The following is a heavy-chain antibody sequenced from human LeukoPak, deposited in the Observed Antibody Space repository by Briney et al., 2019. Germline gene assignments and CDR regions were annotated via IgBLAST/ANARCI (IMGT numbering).Heavy chain of an antibody. CDR1: GGTFSSYA. V-gene: IGHV1-18*01. CDR3: TRDLCAIEPAAPCYYFDY. J-gene: IGHJ4*02. Sequence: GASVKVSCKASGGTFSSYAISWVRQAPGQGLEWVGWSSAYNGNTKYAQRFQGRVTMATDTSTRTAHMELGSLRSDDTAVYYCTRDLCAIEPAAPCYYFDYWGQGTLVTVSS. D-gene: IGHD2-2*01. CDR2: SSAYNGNT.